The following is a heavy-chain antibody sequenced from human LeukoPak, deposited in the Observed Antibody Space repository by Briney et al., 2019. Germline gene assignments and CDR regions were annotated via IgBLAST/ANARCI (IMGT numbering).Heavy chain of an antibody. CDR2: IYYSGST. V-gene: IGHV4-59*12. CDR1: GGSISSYY. CDR3: ARGQTDSYYNYMDV. D-gene: IGHD1-14*01. J-gene: IGHJ6*03. Sequence: SETLSLTCTVSGGSISSYYWSWIRQPPGKGLEWIGYIYYSGSTNYNPSLKSRVTISVDTSKNQFSLKLSSVTAADTAVYYCARGQTDSYYNYMDVWGKGTTVTVSS.